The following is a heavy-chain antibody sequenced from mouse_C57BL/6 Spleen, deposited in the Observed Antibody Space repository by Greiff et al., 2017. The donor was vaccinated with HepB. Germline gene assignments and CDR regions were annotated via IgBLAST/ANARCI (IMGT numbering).Heavy chain of an antibody. CDR3: ARAYGSSRYFDV. CDR2: IDPSDSYT. Sequence: QVQLQQSGAELVKPGASVKLSCKASGYTFTSYWMQWVKQRPGQGLEWIGEIDPSDSYTNYNQKFKGKATLTVDTSSSTAYMQLSSLTSEDSAVYYCARAYGSSRYFDVWGTGTTVTVSS. V-gene: IGHV1-50*01. J-gene: IGHJ1*03. CDR1: GYTFTSYW. D-gene: IGHD1-1*01.